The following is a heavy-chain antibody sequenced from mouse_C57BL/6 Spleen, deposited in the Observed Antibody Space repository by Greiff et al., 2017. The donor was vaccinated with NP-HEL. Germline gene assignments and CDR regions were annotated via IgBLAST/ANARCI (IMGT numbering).Heavy chain of an antibody. J-gene: IGHJ2*01. V-gene: IGHV1-82*01. CDR1: GYAFSSSW. CDR2: IYPGDGDT. CDR3: ARELYFDY. Sequence: LQESGPELVKPGASVKISCKASGYAFSSSWMNWVKQRPGKGLEWIGRIYPGDGDTNYNGKFKGKATLTADKSSSTAYMQLSSLTSEDSAVYFCARELYFDYWGQGTTLTVSS.